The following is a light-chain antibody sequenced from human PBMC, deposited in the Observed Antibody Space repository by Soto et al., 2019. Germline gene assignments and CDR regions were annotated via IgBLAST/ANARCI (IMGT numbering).Light chain of an antibody. CDR2: DAS. Sequence: DVQMTQSPSSLSASVGDRVTITCKANQSIANFLNWFQHKPGEAPKLLISDASHLELGVPSRFSGSWSGKDFFLGISNLQSEDVATYFCQQYEDLPLTFGGGTKVDI. CDR1: QSIANF. J-gene: IGKJ4*01. CDR3: QQYEDLPLT. V-gene: IGKV1-33*01.